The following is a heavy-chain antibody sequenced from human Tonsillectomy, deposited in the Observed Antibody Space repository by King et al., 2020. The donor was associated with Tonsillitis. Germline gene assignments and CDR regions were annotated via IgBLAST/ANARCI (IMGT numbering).Heavy chain of an antibody. CDR2: ISGSGHTT. D-gene: IGHD1-26*01. Sequence: QLVQSGGGLVQPGGSLRLSCAASGFTFSSHAMSWVRQAPGKGLEWVSAISGSGHTTYYADSVKDRFTISRDNSKNTLYLQMNSLRAEDTALYYCAREGGSYLLFDYWGQGTLVTVSS. J-gene: IGHJ4*02. V-gene: IGHV3-23*04. CDR1: GFTFSSHA. CDR3: AREGGSYLLFDY.